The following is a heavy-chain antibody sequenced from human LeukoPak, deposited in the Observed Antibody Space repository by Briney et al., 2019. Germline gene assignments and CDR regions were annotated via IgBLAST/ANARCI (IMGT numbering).Heavy chain of an antibody. CDR1: GGSISSSSYY. V-gene: IGHV4-39*01. CDR2: TYYSGST. Sequence: PSETLSLTCTVSGGSISSSSYYWGWIRQPPGKGLEWIGSTYYSGSTYYNPSLKSRVTIFVDTSKNQFSLKLSSVTAADTAVYYCARPLSGGVGATYGAFDIWGQGTMVTVSS. CDR3: ARPLSGGVGATYGAFDI. D-gene: IGHD1-26*01. J-gene: IGHJ3*02.